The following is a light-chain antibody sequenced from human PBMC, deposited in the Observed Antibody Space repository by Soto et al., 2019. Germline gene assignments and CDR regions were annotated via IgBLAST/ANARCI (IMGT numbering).Light chain of an antibody. J-gene: IGKJ1*01. CDR1: QSISSW. CDR2: DVS. Sequence: DIQMTQSPSTLSASVGDRVTITCRASQSISSWLAWYQQKPGKAPSLLIYDVSTLESGVPSRFRGSGSGTEFTLTISSLQPDDFASCDCQQYNSYRWTFGQGTNVEI. V-gene: IGKV1-5*01. CDR3: QQYNSYRWT.